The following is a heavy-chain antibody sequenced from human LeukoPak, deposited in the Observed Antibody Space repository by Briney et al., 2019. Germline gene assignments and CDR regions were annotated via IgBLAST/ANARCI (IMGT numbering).Heavy chain of an antibody. CDR3: ASWGGHGNFQH. D-gene: IGHD7-27*01. Sequence: SETLSLTCTVSGGSISSYYWSWIRQPPGKGLEWIGYIYTSGSTNYNPSLKSRVTISVDTSKNQFSLKLSSVTAADTAVYYCASWGGHGNFQHGGQGTLVPVSS. CDR1: GGSISSYY. CDR2: IYTSGST. V-gene: IGHV4-4*09. J-gene: IGHJ1*01.